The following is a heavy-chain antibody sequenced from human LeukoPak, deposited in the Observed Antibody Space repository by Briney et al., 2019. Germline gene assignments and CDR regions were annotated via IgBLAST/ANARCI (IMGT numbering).Heavy chain of an antibody. CDR2: ISWRSSDI. V-gene: IGHV3-21*06. CDR1: GFTLSSYN. Sequence: PGGSLRLSCVASGFTLSSYNMTWVRQAPGKRLEWVSSISWRSSDIEYADSVKGRFTISRDIDKNSLYLQMNSLRAEDTAVYHCARGYCSGSSCYSGFYFDYWGQGALVTVSS. J-gene: IGHJ4*02. CDR3: ARGYCSGSSCYSGFYFDY. D-gene: IGHD2-15*01.